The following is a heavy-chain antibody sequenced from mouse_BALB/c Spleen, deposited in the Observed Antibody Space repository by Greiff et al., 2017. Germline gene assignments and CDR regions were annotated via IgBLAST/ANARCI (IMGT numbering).Heavy chain of an antibody. CDR1: GFTFSSFG. D-gene: IGHD1-2*01. CDR3: ASLALLRLPFAY. Sequence: DVKLVESGGGLVQPGGSRKLSCAASGFTFSSFGMHWVRQAPEKGLEWVAYISSGSSTIYYADTVKGRFTISRDNPKNTLFLQMTSLRSEDTAMYYCASLALLRLPFAYWGQGTLVTVSA. CDR2: ISSGSSTI. J-gene: IGHJ3*01. V-gene: IGHV5-17*02.